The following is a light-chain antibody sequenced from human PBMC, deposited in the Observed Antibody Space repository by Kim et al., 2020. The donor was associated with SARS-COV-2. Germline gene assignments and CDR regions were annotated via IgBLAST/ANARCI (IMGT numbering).Light chain of an antibody. J-gene: IGLJ3*02. CDR2: YNT. V-gene: IGLV1-40*03. CDR1: SSNHGSKYA. CDR3: LSFDDSLNGWV. Sequence: RVTMLSPRPSSNHGSKYAVHWYRQTPGIAPHLLFHYNTNRADGVPDRFSGSRSGVSATLAIAGLQPEDESHYYCLSFDDSLNGWVFGGGTRLTVL.